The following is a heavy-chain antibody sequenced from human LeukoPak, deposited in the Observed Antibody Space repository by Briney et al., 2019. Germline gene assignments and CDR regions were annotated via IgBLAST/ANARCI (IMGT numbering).Heavy chain of an antibody. CDR1: GGSISSYY. V-gene: IGHV4-59*12. D-gene: IGHD3-16*01. CDR3: ARLNFRGGEALHFDS. Sequence: SETLSLTCTVSGGSISSYYWSWIRQPPGKGLEWIGYIYYSGSTNYNPSLKSRVTISLDTSKIQFSLRLYSVTAADTALYFCARLNFRGGEALHFDSWGQGTLVTVSS. J-gene: IGHJ4*02. CDR2: IYYSGST.